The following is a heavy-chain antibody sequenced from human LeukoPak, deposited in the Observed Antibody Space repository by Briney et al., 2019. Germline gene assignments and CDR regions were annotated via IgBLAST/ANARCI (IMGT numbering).Heavy chain of an antibody. CDR2: ISSSSSFI. CDR1: GFTFSSYN. Sequence: GGSLRLSCAAPGFTFSSYNMGWVRQAPGKGLEWVSSISSSSSFIHYADSLKGRFTISRDNAQNSLYLQMTSLRAEDTALYYCARGHPWGLAFDYWGQGTLVTVSS. V-gene: IGHV3-21*01. CDR3: ARGHPWGLAFDY. J-gene: IGHJ4*02. D-gene: IGHD7-27*01.